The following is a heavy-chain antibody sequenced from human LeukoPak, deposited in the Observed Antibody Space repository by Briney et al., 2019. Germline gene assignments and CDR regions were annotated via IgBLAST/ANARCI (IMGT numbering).Heavy chain of an antibody. V-gene: IGHV3-15*01. CDR1: GFTFSNAW. Sequence: PGGSLRLSCAASGFTFSNAWMSWVRQAPGKGLEWVGRIKSKTDGGTTDYAAPVKGRFTISRDDSKNTLYLQMNSLKTQDTAVYYCTTLSGWSELDYWGQGTLVTVSS. CDR2: IKSKTDGGTT. J-gene: IGHJ4*02. CDR3: TTLSGWSELDY. D-gene: IGHD6-19*01.